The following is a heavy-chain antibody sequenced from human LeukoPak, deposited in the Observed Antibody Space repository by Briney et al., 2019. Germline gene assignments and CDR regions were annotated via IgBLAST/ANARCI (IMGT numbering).Heavy chain of an antibody. CDR2: IYYSGST. V-gene: IGHV4-59*01. Sequence: TSETLSLTCTVSGGSISSYYWSWIRQPPGKGLEWIGYIYYSGSTNYNPSLKSRVTISVDTSKNQFSLKLSSVTAADTAVYYCAGVEYSSSFDYWGQGTLVTVSS. J-gene: IGHJ4*02. CDR1: GGSISSYY. D-gene: IGHD6-6*01. CDR3: AGVEYSSSFDY.